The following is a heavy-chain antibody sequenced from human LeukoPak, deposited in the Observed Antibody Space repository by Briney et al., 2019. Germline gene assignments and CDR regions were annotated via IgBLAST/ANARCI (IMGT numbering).Heavy chain of an antibody. J-gene: IGHJ4*02. CDR3: AKDRDPTYYYDSSGYYSYFDY. V-gene: IGHV3-23*01. CDR2: ISGSGGST. Sequence: GGSLRLSRAASGFTFSSYAMSWVRQAPGKGLEWVSAISGSGGSTYYADSVKGRFTIPRDNSKNTLYLQMNSLRAEDTAVYYCAKDRDPTYYYDSSGYYSYFDYWGQGILVTVSS. D-gene: IGHD3-22*01. CDR1: GFTFSSYA.